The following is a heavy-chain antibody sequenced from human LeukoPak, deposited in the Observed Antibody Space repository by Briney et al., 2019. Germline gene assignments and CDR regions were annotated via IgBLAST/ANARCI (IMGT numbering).Heavy chain of an antibody. CDR1: GGSMTSYY. CDR3: ARVDCISTSCPADY. Sequence: SETLSLTCTVSGGSMTSYYWNWIRQPPGKGLEWIGFIFYSGSTNYNPSLKSRVTISVDTSRNQFSLKLSSVTAADTAIYYCARVDCISTSCPADYWGQGTLVTVS. V-gene: IGHV4-59*01. D-gene: IGHD2-2*01. CDR2: IFYSGST. J-gene: IGHJ4*02.